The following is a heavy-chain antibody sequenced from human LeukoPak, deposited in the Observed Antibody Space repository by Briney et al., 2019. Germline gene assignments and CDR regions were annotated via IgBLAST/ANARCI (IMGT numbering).Heavy chain of an antibody. CDR3: AREARRAAAGTLSLLY. Sequence: GASVNVSCKASGYTFTGYHMHWVRQAPGQGLEWMGWINPNTGGTNYAQKFQGRDTMTRDTSISTAYMELSRLRSDDTAVYYCAREARRAAAGTLSLLYWGQGNLVTVSS. J-gene: IGHJ4*02. V-gene: IGHV1-2*02. D-gene: IGHD6-13*01. CDR1: GYTFTGYH. CDR2: INPNTGGT.